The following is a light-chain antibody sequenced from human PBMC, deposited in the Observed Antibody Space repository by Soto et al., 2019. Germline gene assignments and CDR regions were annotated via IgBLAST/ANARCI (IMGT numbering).Light chain of an antibody. V-gene: IGKV3-20*01. Sequence: EIVLTQSPGTLSLSPGERATLSCRASQSVSNRYLAWYQQKPGQAPSLLIYGASSRATGIPDRFSGSGSGTDFTLTIIRLEPEEFAVYYCQQYGSSPWTFGQGTKVEIK. CDR3: QQYGSSPWT. J-gene: IGKJ1*01. CDR2: GAS. CDR1: QSVSNRY.